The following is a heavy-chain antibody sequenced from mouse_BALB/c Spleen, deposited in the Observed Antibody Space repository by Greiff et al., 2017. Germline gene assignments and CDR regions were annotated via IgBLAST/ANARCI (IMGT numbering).Heavy chain of an antibody. CDR3: ARAGGITTAPYYYAMDY. CDR1: GYSITSDYA. J-gene: IGHJ4*01. V-gene: IGHV3-2*02. Sequence: DVKLVESGPGLVKPSQSLSLTCTVTGYSITSDYAWNWIRQFPGNKLEWMGYISYSGSTSYNPSLKSRISITRDTSKNQFFLQLNSVTTEDTATYYCARAGGITTAPYYYAMDYWGQGTSVTVSS. CDR2: ISYSGST. D-gene: IGHD1-2*01.